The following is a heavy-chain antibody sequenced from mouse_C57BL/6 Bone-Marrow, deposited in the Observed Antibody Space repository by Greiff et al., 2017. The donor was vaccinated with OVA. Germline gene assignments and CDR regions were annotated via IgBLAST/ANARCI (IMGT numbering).Heavy chain of an antibody. CDR3: ARRGGPGAMDY. D-gene: IGHD3-1*01. Sequence: QVQLQQPGAELVKPGASVKLSCKASGYTFTSYWMHWVKQRPGQGLEWIGMIHPNSGSTNYNEKFKSKATLTVDKSSSTAYMQRSSLTSEDSAVYYCARRGGPGAMDYWGQGTSVTVSS. CDR1: GYTFTSYW. CDR2: IHPNSGST. V-gene: IGHV1-64*01. J-gene: IGHJ4*01.